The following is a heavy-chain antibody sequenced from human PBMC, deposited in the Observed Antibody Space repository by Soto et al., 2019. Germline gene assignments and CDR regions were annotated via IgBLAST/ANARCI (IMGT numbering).Heavy chain of an antibody. D-gene: IGHD6-19*01. CDR2: IKQDGSEK. CDR1: GFTFSSYW. Sequence: EVPLVESGGALVQPGGSLRLSCAASGFTFSSYWMSWVRQAPGKGLEWVADIKQDGSEKYYVDSVKGRFTISRDSAKNSLYRQMNSLRAEDTAVYYCARLGGSGWSMDFWGRGTLVTVST. J-gene: IGHJ4*02. CDR3: ARLGGSGWSMDF. V-gene: IGHV3-7*05.